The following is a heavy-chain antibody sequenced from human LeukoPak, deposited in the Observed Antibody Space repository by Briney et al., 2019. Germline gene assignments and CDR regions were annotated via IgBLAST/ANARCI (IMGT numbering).Heavy chain of an antibody. CDR1: GYTFTGYY. Sequence: GASVKVSCKASGYTFTGYYMHWVRQAPGQGLEWMGWINPNSGGTNYAQKFQGRVTMTRDTSISTAYMELSRLRSDDTAVYYCASSVVRLFVTTPNYYYYMDVWGKGTTVTISS. D-gene: IGHD3-22*01. V-gene: IGHV1-2*02. CDR3: ASSVVRLFVTTPNYYYYMDV. CDR2: INPNSGGT. J-gene: IGHJ6*03.